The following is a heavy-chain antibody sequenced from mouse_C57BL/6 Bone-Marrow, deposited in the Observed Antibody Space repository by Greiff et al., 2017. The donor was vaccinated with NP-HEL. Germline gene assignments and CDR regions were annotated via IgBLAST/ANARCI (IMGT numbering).Heavy chain of an antibody. Sequence: VHVKQSGAELVRPGASVKLSCTASGFNIKDDYMHWVKQRPEQGLEWIGWIDPENGDTEYASKFQGKATITADTSSNTAYLQLSSLSSEDTAVYYCTTGGSSGYYAMDYWGQGTSVTVSS. D-gene: IGHD1-1*01. CDR2: IDPENGDT. CDR1: GFNIKDDY. CDR3: TTGGSSGYYAMDY. J-gene: IGHJ4*01. V-gene: IGHV14-4*01.